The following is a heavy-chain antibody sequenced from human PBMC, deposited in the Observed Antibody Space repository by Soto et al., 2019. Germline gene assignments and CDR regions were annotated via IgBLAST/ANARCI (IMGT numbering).Heavy chain of an antibody. V-gene: IGHV1-69*02. CDR2: IIPILGIA. CDR3: ARGLWFGELVVDY. CDR1: GGTFSSYT. J-gene: IGHJ4*02. Sequence: QVQLVQSGAEVKKPGSSVKVSCKASGGTFSSYTISWVRQAPGQGLEWMGRIIPILGIANYAQKFQGRVTITADKSTSTAYMELSSLRSEDTAVHYCARGLWFGELVVDYGGQGTLVTVSS. D-gene: IGHD3-10*01.